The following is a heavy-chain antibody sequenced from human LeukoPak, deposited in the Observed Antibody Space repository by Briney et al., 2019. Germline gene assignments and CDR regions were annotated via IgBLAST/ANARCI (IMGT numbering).Heavy chain of an antibody. CDR2: INYSGGGT. J-gene: IGHJ4*02. CDR3: DGADF. Sequence: GGSLRLSCAASGFTFSTYSMNWARQARGKGLEWVSTINYSGGGTYYADSVKGRFTISRDNSKNTLYLQMNSLRADDTAVYYCDGADFWGQGTLVTVSS. V-gene: IGHV3-23*01. CDR1: GFTFSTYS.